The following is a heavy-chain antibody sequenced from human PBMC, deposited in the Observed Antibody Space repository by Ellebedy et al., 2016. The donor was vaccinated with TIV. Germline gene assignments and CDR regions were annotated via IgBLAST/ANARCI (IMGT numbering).Heavy chain of an antibody. J-gene: IGHJ3*02. CDR1: GFTFSSYW. V-gene: IGHV3-7*03. Sequence: PGGSLRLSCAGSGFTFSSYWMSWVRQAPGKGLEWVANINKDGSEKYYVDSVKGRFTISRDNAKKSLYLQMNSLRAEATAVYYCVRYVAAFDIWGQGTMVTVSS. D-gene: IGHD3-16*01. CDR2: INKDGSEK. CDR3: VRYVAAFDI.